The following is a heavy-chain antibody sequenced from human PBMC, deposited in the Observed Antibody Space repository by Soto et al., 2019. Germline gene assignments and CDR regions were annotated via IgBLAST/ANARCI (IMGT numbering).Heavy chain of an antibody. D-gene: IGHD3-16*01. CDR3: ALLRGSGDAFDI. CDR1: GYTFTSYY. CDR2: INPSGGGT. J-gene: IGHJ3*02. V-gene: IGHV1-46*01. Sequence: QVQLVQSGAEVEKPGASVKVSCKASGYTFTSYYMHWVRQAPGQGPEWMGKINPSGGGTTYAQKFQGRVTMTRDMSSITVYMELSSLRSEDTAVYYCALLRGSGDAFDIWGQGTMVTVSS.